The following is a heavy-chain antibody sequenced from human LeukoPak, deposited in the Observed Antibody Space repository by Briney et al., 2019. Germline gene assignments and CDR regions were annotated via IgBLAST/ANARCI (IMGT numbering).Heavy chain of an antibody. CDR3: ARGPYCTSTSCYLDY. V-gene: IGHV4-4*07. D-gene: IGHD2-2*01. CDR1: GGSITSYY. Sequence: PETLSLTSTVSGGSITSYYRSWIRQPAGKGLEWIGRIYSSGSTNYNPSLTSRVTMSVDTSKNQFSLKLSSVTAADTAVYYCARGPYCTSTSCYLDYWGQGTLVTVSS. J-gene: IGHJ4*02. CDR2: IYSSGST.